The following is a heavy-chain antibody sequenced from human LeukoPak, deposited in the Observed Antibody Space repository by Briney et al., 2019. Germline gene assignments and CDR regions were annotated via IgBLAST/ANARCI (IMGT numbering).Heavy chain of an antibody. Sequence: ASVKVSGNLFGSPSTDGNITWGEKAPGQGLEWMGWINPYSGAINYTQKFQGRVTLTRDTSISTAYMELSRLTSGDTAVYYCARDPKSQLLLDYWGQGTLVTVSS. CDR2: INPYSGAI. CDR1: GSPSTDGN. CDR3: ARDPKSQLLLDY. J-gene: IGHJ4*02. V-gene: IGHV1-2*02. D-gene: IGHD2-2*01.